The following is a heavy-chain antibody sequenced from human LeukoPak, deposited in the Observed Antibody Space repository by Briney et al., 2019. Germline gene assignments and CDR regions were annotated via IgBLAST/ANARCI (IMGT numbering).Heavy chain of an antibody. CDR3: ARHLPYYYDSSAPSGYYYYGMDV. D-gene: IGHD3-22*01. V-gene: IGHV5-51*01. J-gene: IGHJ6*02. CDR1: GYTFTNYW. Sequence: GESLKISCKGSGYTFTNYWIGWVRQMPGKGLEGMGIIYPGDSDTRYSPSFQGQVTISADKSISTAYLQWSSLKASDTAMYYCARHLPYYYDSSAPSGYYYYGMDVWGQGTTVTVSS. CDR2: IYPGDSDT.